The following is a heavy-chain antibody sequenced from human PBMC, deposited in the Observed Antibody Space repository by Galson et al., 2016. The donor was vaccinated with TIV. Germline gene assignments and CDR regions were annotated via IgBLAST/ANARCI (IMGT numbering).Heavy chain of an antibody. CDR3: ARETRVRGFSWFDS. CDR2: IYNNGMT. D-gene: IGHD3-10*01. V-gene: IGHV3-66*03. Sequence: SLRLSCAASGLSVKNDYMTWVRQAPGKGLEWVSDIYNNGMTYYAESMKGRFTISRDNSQNMVFLQMSSLRDDDTAVYYCARETRVRGFSWFDSWGQGTLVIVSS. CDR1: GLSVKNDY. J-gene: IGHJ5*01.